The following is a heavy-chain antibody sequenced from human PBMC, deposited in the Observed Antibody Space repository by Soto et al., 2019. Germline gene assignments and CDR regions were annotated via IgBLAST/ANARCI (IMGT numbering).Heavy chain of an antibody. Sequence: ASVKVSCKASGYTFTSYDINWVRQATGQGLEWMGWMNPNSGNTGYAQKFQGRVTMTRNTSISTAYMELSSLRSEDTAVYYCARDHCSSTSCYEAHYGMDVWGQGTTVTVSS. V-gene: IGHV1-8*01. J-gene: IGHJ6*02. CDR1: GYTFTSYD. CDR3: ARDHCSSTSCYEAHYGMDV. D-gene: IGHD2-2*01. CDR2: MNPNSGNT.